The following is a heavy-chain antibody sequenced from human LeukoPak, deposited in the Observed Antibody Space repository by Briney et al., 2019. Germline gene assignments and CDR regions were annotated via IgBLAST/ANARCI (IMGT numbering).Heavy chain of an antibody. V-gene: IGHV3-23*01. CDR3: ARAPAMEGI. CDR1: GFTFSSYA. CDR2: ISGSGGST. Sequence: GGSLRLSCAASGFTFSSYAMSWVRQAPGKGLEWVSAISGSGGSTYYADSVKGRFTISRDNAKNSLYLQMNSLRAEDTAVYYCARAPAMEGIWGQGTLVTVSS. D-gene: IGHD3-10*01. J-gene: IGHJ4*02.